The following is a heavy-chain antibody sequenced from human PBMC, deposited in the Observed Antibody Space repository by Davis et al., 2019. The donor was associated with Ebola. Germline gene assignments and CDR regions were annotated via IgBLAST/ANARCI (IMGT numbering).Heavy chain of an antibody. CDR2: IRSKANSYAT. D-gene: IGHD6-25*01. CDR1: GFTFSGSA. J-gene: IGHJ4*02. CDR3: TRSGPDY. V-gene: IGHV3-73*01. Sequence: GESLKISCAASGFTFSGSAMHWVRQASGKGLEWVGRIRSKANSYATAYAASVKGRFTISRDDSKNTAYLQMNSLKTEDTAVYYRTRSGPDYWGQGTLVTVSS.